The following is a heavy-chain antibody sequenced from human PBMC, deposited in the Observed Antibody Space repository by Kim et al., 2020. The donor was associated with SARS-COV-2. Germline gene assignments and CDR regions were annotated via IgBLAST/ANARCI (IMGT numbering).Heavy chain of an antibody. V-gene: IGHV1-3*01. CDR3: ARGMMIAAAGLDY. CDR2: INAGNGNT. CDR1: GYTFTSYA. D-gene: IGHD6-13*01. J-gene: IGHJ4*02. Sequence: ASVKVSCKASGYTFTSYAMHWVRQAPGQRLEWMGWINAGNGNTKYSQKFQGRVTITRDTSASTAYMELSSLRSEDTAVYYCARGMMIAAAGLDYWGQGTLVTVSS.